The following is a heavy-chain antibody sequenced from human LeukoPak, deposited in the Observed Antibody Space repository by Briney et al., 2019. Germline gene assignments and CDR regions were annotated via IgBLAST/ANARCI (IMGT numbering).Heavy chain of an antibody. CDR2: INHSGST. V-gene: IGHV4-34*01. J-gene: IGHJ2*01. CDR3: ARLYWYFDL. Sequence: SETLSLTCDVYGGSFSGYYWSWIRQPPEKGLEWIGEINHSGSTNYNPSLKSRVTISVDTSKNQFSLKLSSVTAADTAVYYCARLYWYFDLWGRGTLVTVSS. CDR1: GGSFSGYY.